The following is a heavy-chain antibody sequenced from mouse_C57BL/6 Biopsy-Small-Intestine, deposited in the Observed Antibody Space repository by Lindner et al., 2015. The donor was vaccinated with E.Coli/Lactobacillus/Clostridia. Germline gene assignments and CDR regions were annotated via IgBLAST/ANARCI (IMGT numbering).Heavy chain of an antibody. CDR2: INPSSGSA. CDR3: ARDRVAGDT. Sequence: SVKVSCKASGYTFTSYYINWVRQAPGQGLEWMGIINPSSGSASYAQKLQGRVTMTRDTSTSTVYMEMSSLRSEDTAVYYCARDRVAGDTWGQGTLVTVSS. J-gene: IGHJ4*01. D-gene: IGHD1-1*01. CDR1: GYTFTSYY. V-gene: IGHV1-55*01.